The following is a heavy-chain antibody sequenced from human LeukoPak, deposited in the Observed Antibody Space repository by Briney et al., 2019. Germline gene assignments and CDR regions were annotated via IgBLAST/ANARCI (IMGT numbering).Heavy chain of an antibody. Sequence: GGSLRLSCAASGFTFSSYSRNWVRQAPGKGLEWVSSISSSSSYIYYADSVKGRFTISRDNAKNSLYLQMNSLRAEDTAVYYCARDQYYYDSSGYGNWGQGTLVTVSS. D-gene: IGHD3-22*01. CDR2: ISSSSSYI. J-gene: IGHJ4*02. CDR3: ARDQYYYDSSGYGN. V-gene: IGHV3-21*01. CDR1: GFTFSSYS.